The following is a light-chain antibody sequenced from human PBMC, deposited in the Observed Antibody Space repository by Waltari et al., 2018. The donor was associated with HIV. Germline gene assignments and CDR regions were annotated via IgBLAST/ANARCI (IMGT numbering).Light chain of an antibody. CDR2: RVN. J-gene: IGLJ2*01. CDR3: VVWDDSLSGVV. CDR1: SSNIGSNN. V-gene: IGLV1-47*01. Sequence: QSVVTQSPSASGTPGQSVTISCSGSSSNIGSNNVFWYQHLPGTAPKPLIYRVNLRPEGVPDRISGSRSGTTASLAISGLTSEDEAVYYCVVWDDSLSGVVFGGGTSLTVL.